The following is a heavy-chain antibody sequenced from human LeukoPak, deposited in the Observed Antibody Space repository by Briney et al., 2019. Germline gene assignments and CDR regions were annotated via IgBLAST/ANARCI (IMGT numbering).Heavy chain of an antibody. CDR1: GFTFSSYA. J-gene: IGHJ4*02. Sequence: GGSLRLSCAASGFTFSSYAMSWVRQAPGKGLEWVSGTSSSGDRTYYADAVKGRFTISRDNSKNTLYLQMNSLRAKDTAVYYCARRAVYYDSSGYDYWGQGTLVTVSS. V-gene: IGHV3-23*01. CDR2: TSSSGDRT. CDR3: ARRAVYYDSSGYDY. D-gene: IGHD3-22*01.